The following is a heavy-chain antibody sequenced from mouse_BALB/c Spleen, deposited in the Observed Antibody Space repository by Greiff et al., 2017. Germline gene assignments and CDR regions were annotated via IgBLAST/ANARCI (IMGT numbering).Heavy chain of an antibody. J-gene: IGHJ2*01. CDR1: GFTFSSYG. Sequence: EVHLVESGGDLVKPGGSLKLSCAASGFTFSSYGMSWVRQTPDKRLEWVATISSGGSYTYYPDSVKGRFTISRDNAKNTLYLQMSSLKSEDTAMYYCARHEWNCDYWGQGTTLTVSS. CDR2: ISSGGSYT. V-gene: IGHV5-6*01. CDR3: ARHEWNCDY.